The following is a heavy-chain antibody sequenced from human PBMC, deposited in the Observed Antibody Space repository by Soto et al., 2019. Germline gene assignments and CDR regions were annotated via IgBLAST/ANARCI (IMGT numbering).Heavy chain of an antibody. D-gene: IGHD6-13*01. CDR2: IIPIFGTA. J-gene: IGHJ4*02. Sequence: GASVKVSCKASGGTFSSYAISWVRQAPGQGPEWMGGIIPIFGTANYAQKFQGRVTITADESTSTAYMELSSLRSEDTAVYYCARVRVAAAGSAFFDYWGQGTLVTVSS. CDR3: ARVRVAAAGSAFFDY. V-gene: IGHV1-69*13. CDR1: GGTFSSYA.